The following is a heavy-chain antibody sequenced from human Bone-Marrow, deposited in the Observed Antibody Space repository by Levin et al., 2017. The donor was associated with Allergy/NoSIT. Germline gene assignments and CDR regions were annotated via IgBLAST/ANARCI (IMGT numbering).Heavy chain of an antibody. J-gene: IGHJ5*02. V-gene: IGHV4-34*01. CDR3: ARAGDYVWGSYHPSLSPHRFDP. D-gene: IGHD3-16*02. Sequence: SETLSLTCAVYGGSFSGYYWSWIRQPPGKGLEWIGEINHSGSTNYNPSLKSRVTISVDTSKNQFSLKLSSVTAADTAVYYCARAGDYVWGSYHPSLSPHRFDPWGQGTLVTVSS. CDR1: GGSFSGYY. CDR2: INHSGST.